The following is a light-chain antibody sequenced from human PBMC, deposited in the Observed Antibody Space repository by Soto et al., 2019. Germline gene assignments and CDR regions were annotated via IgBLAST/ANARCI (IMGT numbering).Light chain of an antibody. J-gene: IGLJ1*01. CDR1: SADVGGYAY. CDR3: SSYTTTNTYV. V-gene: IGLV2-14*01. CDR2: EVS. Sequence: QSALTQPASVSGSPGQSITISCTGTSADVGGYAYVSWYQKYPGKAPKLVISEVSNRPSGVSHRFSGSRSGNTASLTISGLQAEDEADYYCSSYTTTNTYVFGTGTKLTVL.